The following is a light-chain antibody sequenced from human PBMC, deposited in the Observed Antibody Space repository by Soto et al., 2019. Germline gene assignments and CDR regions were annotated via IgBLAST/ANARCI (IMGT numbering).Light chain of an antibody. Sequence: QAVVTKPRSVSGSLGQSVTISCTGTSSDVGTYNYVSWYQQHPGKAPKVMIYDVSERPSGVPDRFSGSKSGNTASLTISGLQAEDEADYYCCSYAGSPRYVLGTGTKVTVL. V-gene: IGLV2-11*01. CDR2: DVS. CDR1: SSDVGTYNY. CDR3: CSYAGSPRYV. J-gene: IGLJ1*01.